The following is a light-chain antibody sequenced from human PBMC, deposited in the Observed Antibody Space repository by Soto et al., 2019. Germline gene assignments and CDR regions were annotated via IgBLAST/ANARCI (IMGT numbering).Light chain of an antibody. J-gene: IGKJ5*01. V-gene: IGKV4-1*01. Sequence: DVVMSQSKDSMAVSLGERVTISCKCSQSVLYRSNNKNYLAWYQQKVGQPPKLLIYWASTRGSGVPDRFSGSGSGTDFTLTISNVEAEDVAIYYCQQYHSDPITFGQGTRLEIK. CDR1: QSVLYRSNNKNY. CDR2: WAS. CDR3: QQYHSDPIT.